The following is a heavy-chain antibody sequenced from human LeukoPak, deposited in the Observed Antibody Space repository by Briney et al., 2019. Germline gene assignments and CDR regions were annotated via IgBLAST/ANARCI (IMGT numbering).Heavy chain of an antibody. CDR1: GYPVNSFY. Sequence: GASAKVSCKASGYPVNSFYTHWVRQAPGQGLEWVGIIYPSGGSASFTQKFQGRVTMTRDTSTSTFYMELSSLRSEDTAVYFCARERPSSYYFDYWGQGTLVTVSS. CDR3: ARERPSSYYFDY. J-gene: IGHJ4*02. V-gene: IGHV1-46*02. CDR2: IYPSGGSA.